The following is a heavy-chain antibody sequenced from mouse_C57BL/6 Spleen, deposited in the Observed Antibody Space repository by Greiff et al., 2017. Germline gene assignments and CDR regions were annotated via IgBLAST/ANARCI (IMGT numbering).Heavy chain of an antibody. Sequence: QVQLQQPGAELVQPGASVKMSCTASGFTFTSYWITWLKQRPEQGLEWIGDIYPGSGSTKYSEDLQSKASLTSDTSSSTAYMQLSSLTSEDSAVYYCARRLRWYFDFWGTGTTVTVSS. CDR1: GFTFTSYW. CDR2: IYPGSGST. D-gene: IGHD1-1*01. CDR3: ARRLRWYFDF. J-gene: IGHJ1*03. V-gene: IGHV1-55*01.